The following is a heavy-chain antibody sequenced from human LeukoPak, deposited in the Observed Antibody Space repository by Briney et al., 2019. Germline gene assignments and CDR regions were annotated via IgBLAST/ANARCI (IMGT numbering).Heavy chain of an antibody. CDR2: ISSSGSTI. CDR1: GFTFSSYE. CDR3: AELGITMIGGV. Sequence: GGSLRLSCAASGFTFSSYEMNWVRQAPGKGLEWVSYISSSGSTIYYADSVKGRFTTSRDNAKNSLYLQMNSLRAEDTAVYYCAELGITMIGGVWGKGTTVTISS. V-gene: IGHV3-48*03. D-gene: IGHD3-10*02. J-gene: IGHJ6*04.